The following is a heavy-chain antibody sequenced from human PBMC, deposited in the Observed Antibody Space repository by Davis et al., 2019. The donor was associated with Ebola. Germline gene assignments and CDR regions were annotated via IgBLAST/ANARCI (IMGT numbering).Heavy chain of an antibody. Sequence: PSETLSLTCTVSGGSISSGGYYWSWIRQHPGKGLEWIGYIYYSGSTNYNPSLKSRVTISVDTSKNQFSLNLSSVTAADTAVYYCARLYCSSTRCFDYWGQGTLVTVSS. J-gene: IGHJ4*02. D-gene: IGHD2-2*01. V-gene: IGHV4-61*08. CDR1: GGSISSGGYY. CDR2: IYYSGST. CDR3: ARLYCSSTRCFDY.